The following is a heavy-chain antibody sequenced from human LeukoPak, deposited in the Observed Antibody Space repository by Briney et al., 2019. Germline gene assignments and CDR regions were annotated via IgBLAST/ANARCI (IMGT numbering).Heavy chain of an antibody. CDR2: IHTSGST. J-gene: IGHJ6*03. Sequence: SETLSLTCTVSGGSISSGSYYWSWIRQPAGKGLEWIGRIHTSGSTNYNPSLKSRVTMTVDTSKNQFSLKLSSVTAADTAVYFCARTPSGFSSSWTLYYYMDVWGKGTTVTVSS. V-gene: IGHV4-61*02. CDR1: GGSISSGSYY. CDR3: ARTPSGFSSSWTLYYYMDV. D-gene: IGHD6-13*01.